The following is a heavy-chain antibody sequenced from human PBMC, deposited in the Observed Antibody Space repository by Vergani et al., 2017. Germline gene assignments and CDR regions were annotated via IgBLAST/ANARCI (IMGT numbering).Heavy chain of an antibody. J-gene: IGHJ5*02. V-gene: IGHV4-59*01. CDR3: ARDSGYSSSWGNRFDP. CDR1: GGSISSYY. Sequence: QVQLQESGPGLVKPSETLSLTCTVSGGSISSYYWSWIRQPPGKGLEWIGYIYYSGSTNYNPSLKSRVTISVDTSKNQFSLKLSSVTAADTAVYYCARDSGYSSSWGNRFDPWGQGTLVTVSS. D-gene: IGHD6-13*01. CDR2: IYYSGST.